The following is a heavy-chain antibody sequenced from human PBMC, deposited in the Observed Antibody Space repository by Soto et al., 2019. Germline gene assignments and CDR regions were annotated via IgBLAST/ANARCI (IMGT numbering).Heavy chain of an antibody. D-gene: IGHD2-2*01. CDR1: GFTFSSYG. CDR3: AVYCSSTSCPIDY. Sequence: QVQLVESGGGVVQPGRSLRLSCAASGFTFSSYGMHWVRQAPGKGLEWVAVIWYDGSNKYYADSVKGRFTISRDNSKNTLYLQMNSLRAEDTAVHYCAVYCSSTSCPIDYWGQGTLVTVSS. V-gene: IGHV3-33*01. CDR2: IWYDGSNK. J-gene: IGHJ4*02.